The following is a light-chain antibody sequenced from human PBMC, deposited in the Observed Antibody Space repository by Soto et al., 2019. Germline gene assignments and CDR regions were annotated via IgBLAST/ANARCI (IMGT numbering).Light chain of an antibody. CDR1: QSVRSNY. Sequence: XLSLSPGERATLSCRASQSVRSNYLAWYQQKPGQAPRLLIYGASSRATGIPDRFSGTGSGTDFTLTIRRLEPEEFAVYYCQQYGGSPYTFGPGTKLEIK. V-gene: IGKV3-20*01. J-gene: IGKJ2*01. CDR3: QQYGGSPYT. CDR2: GAS.